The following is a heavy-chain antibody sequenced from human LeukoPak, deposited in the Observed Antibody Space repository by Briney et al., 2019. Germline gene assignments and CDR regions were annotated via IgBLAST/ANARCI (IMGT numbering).Heavy chain of an antibody. Sequence: SETLSLTCTVSGGSISSGSYYWSWIRQPAGKGLEWIGRIYTSGSTNYNPSLKSRVTISVNTSKNQFSLKLSSVTAADTAVYYCAREDYSNYWFDPWGQGTLVTVSS. J-gene: IGHJ5*02. V-gene: IGHV4-61*02. D-gene: IGHD4-11*01. CDR1: GGSISSGSYY. CDR2: IYTSGST. CDR3: AREDYSNYWFDP.